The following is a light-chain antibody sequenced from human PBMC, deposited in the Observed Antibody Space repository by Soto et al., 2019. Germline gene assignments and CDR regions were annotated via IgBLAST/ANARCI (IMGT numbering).Light chain of an antibody. CDR2: AAS. J-gene: IGKJ2*01. Sequence: DIQMAQSPSSLSASIGDRVTINCRASQNIERYLNWYQHKEGKAPQLLMFAASNLESGVPSRFSGSGSGTDFALTITSLQPEDFATYYCQQTYKTDHSFGQGTKVEI. CDR1: QNIERY. V-gene: IGKV1-39*01. CDR3: QQTYKTDHS.